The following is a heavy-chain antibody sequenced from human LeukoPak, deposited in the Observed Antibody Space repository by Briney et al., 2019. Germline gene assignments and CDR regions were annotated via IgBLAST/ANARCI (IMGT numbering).Heavy chain of an antibody. D-gene: IGHD3-3*01. V-gene: IGHV4-4*02. Sequence: SETLSLTCAVSGGSISSSNWWSWVRQPPGKGLEWIGEINHSGSTNYNPSLKSRVTISVDTSKNQFSLKLSSVTAADTAVYYCARGRGYDFWSGYDYWGQGTLVTASS. J-gene: IGHJ4*02. CDR3: ARGRGYDFWSGYDY. CDR2: INHSGST. CDR1: GGSISSSNW.